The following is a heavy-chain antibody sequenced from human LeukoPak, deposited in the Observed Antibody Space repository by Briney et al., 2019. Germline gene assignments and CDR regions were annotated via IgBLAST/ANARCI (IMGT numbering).Heavy chain of an antibody. CDR3: ARGKYSSGWFDY. CDR2: ISSSSTYI. J-gene: IGHJ4*02. Sequence: GGSLRLSCAASGFTFSSYSMNWVRQAPGKGLEWVSSISSSSTYISYADSVKGRFTISRDNAKNSLYLQMNSLRAEDTAVYYCARGKYSSGWFDYWGQGTLVTVSS. CDR1: GFTFSSYS. D-gene: IGHD6-19*01. V-gene: IGHV3-21*01.